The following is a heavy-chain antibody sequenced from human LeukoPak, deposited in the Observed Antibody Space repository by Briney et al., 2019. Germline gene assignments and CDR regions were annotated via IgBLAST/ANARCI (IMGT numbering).Heavy chain of an antibody. CDR2: ISYDGSNK. V-gene: IGHV3-30*19. J-gene: IGHJ4*02. Sequence: PGGSLRLSCAASGFTFSSYGMHWVRQAPGKGLEWVAVISYDGSNKYYADSVKGRFTISRDNSKNTLYLQMNSLRAEDTAVYYCARPMGRDGYNFDYWGQGTLVTVSS. CDR1: GFTFSSYG. CDR3: ARPMGRDGYNFDY. D-gene: IGHD5-24*01.